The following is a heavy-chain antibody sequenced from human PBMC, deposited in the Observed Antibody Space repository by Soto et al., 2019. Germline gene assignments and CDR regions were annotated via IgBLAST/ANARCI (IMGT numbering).Heavy chain of an antibody. CDR2: IYYSAST. CDR1: GGSISSYY. J-gene: IGHJ4*02. D-gene: IGHD3-3*01. Sequence: PSETLSLTCTVSGGSISSYYWSWIRQPPGKGLEWIGYIYYSASTNYNPSLKSRVTISVDTSKNQFSLKLSSVTAADTAVYYCARGITIFGVRYFDYWGQGTLVTVSS. CDR3: ARGITIFGVRYFDY. V-gene: IGHV4-59*08.